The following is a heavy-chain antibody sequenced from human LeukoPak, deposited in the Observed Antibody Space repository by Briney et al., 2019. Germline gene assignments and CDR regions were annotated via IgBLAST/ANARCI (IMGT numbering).Heavy chain of an antibody. CDR1: GYTLTELS. J-gene: IGHJ5*02. Sequence: ASVKVSCKVSGYTLTELSMHWVRQAPGKGLEWMGGFDPEDGETIYAQKFQGRVTMTGDTSTDTAYMELSSLRSEDTAVYYCATVPVGATSNPWGQGTLVTVSS. CDR3: ATVPVGATSNP. V-gene: IGHV1-24*01. D-gene: IGHD1-26*01. CDR2: FDPEDGET.